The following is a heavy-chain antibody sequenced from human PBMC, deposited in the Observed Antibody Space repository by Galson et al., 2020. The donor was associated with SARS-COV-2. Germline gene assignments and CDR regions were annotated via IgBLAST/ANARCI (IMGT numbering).Heavy chain of an antibody. CDR3: ARVKRSITIFGVVILDAFDI. CDR2: IYYSGST. CDR1: GGSISSYY. J-gene: IGHJ3*02. V-gene: IGHV4-59*01. Sequence: SETLSLTCTVSGGSISSYYWSCIRQPPGKGLEWIGYIYYSGSTNYNPSLKSRVTISVDTSKNQFSLKLSSVTAADTAVYYCARVKRSITIFGVVILDAFDIWGQGTMVTVSS. D-gene: IGHD3-3*01.